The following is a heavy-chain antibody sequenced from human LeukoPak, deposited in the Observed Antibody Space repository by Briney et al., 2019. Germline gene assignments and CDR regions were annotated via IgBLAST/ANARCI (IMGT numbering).Heavy chain of an antibody. CDR2: INPSGGST. CDR3: ARVSSGYYSFDY. J-gene: IGHJ4*02. Sequence: PLASVKVSCKASGYTFTSYYMHWVRQAPGQGLEWMGIINPSGGSTSYAQKFQGRVTITADKSTSTAYMELSSLRSEDTAVYYCARVSSGYYSFDYWGQGTLVTVSS. V-gene: IGHV1-46*01. CDR1: GYTFTSYY. D-gene: IGHD3-22*01.